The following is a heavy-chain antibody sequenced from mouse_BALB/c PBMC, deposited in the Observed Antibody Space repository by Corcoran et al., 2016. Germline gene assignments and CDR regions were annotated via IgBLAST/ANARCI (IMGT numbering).Heavy chain of an antibody. CDR2: IDPANGNT. CDR3: AISNGYFLYFDV. V-gene: IGHV14-3*02. J-gene: IGHJ1*01. D-gene: IGHD2-3*01. Sequence: EVQLQQSGAELVKPGASVKLSCTASGFNIKDTYMHWVKQRPEQGLEWIGRIDPANGNTKYDPKFQGKATITADTSSNTAYLQLSSLTSEDTAVYYCAISNGYFLYFDVWGAETTVTVSS. CDR1: GFNIKDTY.